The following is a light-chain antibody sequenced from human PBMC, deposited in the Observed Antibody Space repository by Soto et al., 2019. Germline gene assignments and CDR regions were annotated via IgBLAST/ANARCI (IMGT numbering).Light chain of an antibody. Sequence: QSALTQPASVSGSPGQSITISCTGTSSDVGAYNYVSWYQQHPGKAPKLMIYEVYNRPAGVSGRFSGSKSGNTASLTISGLQAEDEADYYCASFTTSTTLVFGGGTKVTVL. V-gene: IGLV2-14*01. CDR3: ASFTTSTTLV. CDR2: EVY. CDR1: SSDVGAYNY. J-gene: IGLJ3*02.